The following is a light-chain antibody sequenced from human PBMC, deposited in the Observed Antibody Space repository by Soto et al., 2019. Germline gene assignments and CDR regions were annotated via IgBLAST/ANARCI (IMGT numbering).Light chain of an antibody. J-gene: IGLJ3*02. V-gene: IGLV2-14*01. Sequence: QSALTQPASVSGSPGQTITISCTGTSSDVGGYNYVSWYQHNPGKAPKLLTYEVSNRPSGVSDRFSGSKSDNMASLTISGLQAEDEADYYCSSYPSTNTPVLFGGGTKVTVL. CDR1: SSDVGGYNY. CDR3: SSYPSTNTPVL. CDR2: EVS.